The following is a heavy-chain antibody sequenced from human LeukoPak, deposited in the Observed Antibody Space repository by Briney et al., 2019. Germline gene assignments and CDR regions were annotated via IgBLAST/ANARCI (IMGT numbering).Heavy chain of an antibody. CDR1: GGSISSYY. CDR2: IYTSGST. V-gene: IGHV4-4*07. J-gene: IGHJ5*02. Sequence: SGTLSLTCTVSGGSISSYYWSWIRQPAGKGLEWIGRIYTSGSTNYNPSLKSRVTMSVDTSKNQFSLKLSSVTAADTAVYYCAGRRIVTTRGGNWFDPWGQGTLVTVSS. D-gene: IGHD5-12*01. CDR3: AGRRIVTTRGGNWFDP.